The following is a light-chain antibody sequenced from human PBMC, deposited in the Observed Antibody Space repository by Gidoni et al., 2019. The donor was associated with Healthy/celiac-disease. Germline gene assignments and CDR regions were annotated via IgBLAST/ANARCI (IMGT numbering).Light chain of an antibody. Sequence: EIVLTQSPGTLSLSPGERATLSCRDSQSVSSSYLAWYQQKPGQAPRLRIYGASSRATGIPDRFSASGSGTDFTLTISRLEPEDFAVYYCQQYGSFFGGGTKVEIK. CDR2: GAS. J-gene: IGKJ4*01. CDR1: QSVSSSY. V-gene: IGKV3-20*01. CDR3: QQYGSF.